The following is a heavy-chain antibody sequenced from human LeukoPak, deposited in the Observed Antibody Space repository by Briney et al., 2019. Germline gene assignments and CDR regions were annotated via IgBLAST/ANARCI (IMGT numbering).Heavy chain of an antibody. V-gene: IGHV3-9*01. Sequence: GGSLRLSCAASGFTFDDYAMHWVRQAPGKGLEWVSGISWNSGSIGYAESVKGRFTISRDNAKNSLYLQMNSLRAEDTALYYCAKALRGYRGFDYWGQGTLVTVSS. J-gene: IGHJ4*02. CDR3: AKALRGYRGFDY. CDR2: ISWNSGSI. D-gene: IGHD5-18*01. CDR1: GFTFDDYA.